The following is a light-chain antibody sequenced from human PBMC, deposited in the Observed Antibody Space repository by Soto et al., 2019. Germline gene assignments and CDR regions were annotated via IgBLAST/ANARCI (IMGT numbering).Light chain of an antibody. V-gene: IGKV3-15*01. Sequence: EIVMTQSPATLSVSPGERATLSCRASQSVSSNLAWYQQKPGQAPRLLIYGASTRATGIPARFSGSGSGTEFTLTISSLQSEDFAVYYRQRGRTFGQGTKV. CDR3: QRGRT. CDR2: GAS. CDR1: QSVSSN. J-gene: IGKJ1*01.